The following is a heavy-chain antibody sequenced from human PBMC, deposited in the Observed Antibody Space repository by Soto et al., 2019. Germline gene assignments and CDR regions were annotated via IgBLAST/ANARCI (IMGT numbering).Heavy chain of an antibody. CDR2: SGTAGDT. CDR3: ARGASSSSPTHYYYYGMDV. CDR1: GFPFSGYD. V-gene: IGHV3-13*01. Sequence: GGSLRLSCAASGFPFSGYDMHWVRQATGKGLEWVSASGTAGDTYYPGSEKGRFTISRENAKNSLYLQMNSMRAGDTAVYYCARGASSSSPTHYYYYGMDVWGQGTTVTVYS. J-gene: IGHJ6*02. D-gene: IGHD6-6*01.